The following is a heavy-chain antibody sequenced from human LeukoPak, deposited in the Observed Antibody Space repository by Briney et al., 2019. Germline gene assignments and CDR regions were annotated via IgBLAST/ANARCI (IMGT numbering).Heavy chain of an antibody. CDR3: AKDQDDYVWGSYSS. CDR1: GFTFDDYA. J-gene: IGHJ4*02. Sequence: PGGSLRLSCAASGFTFDDYAMHWVRQAPGKGLEWVSGISWNSGSIAYADSVKGRFTISRDNSKNTLYLQMNSLRAEDTAVYYCAKDQDDYVWGSYSSWGQGTLVTVSS. D-gene: IGHD3-16*02. CDR2: ISWNSGSI. V-gene: IGHV3-9*01.